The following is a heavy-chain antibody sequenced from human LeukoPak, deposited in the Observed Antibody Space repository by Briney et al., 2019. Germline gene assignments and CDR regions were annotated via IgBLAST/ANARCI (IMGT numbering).Heavy chain of an antibody. V-gene: IGHV4-30-2*01. CDR3: ARGGRNYDSSGYYDY. J-gene: IGHJ4*02. CDR2: IYHSGST. D-gene: IGHD3-22*01. Sequence: SETLSLTCAVSGGSISSGGYSWSWIRQPPGKGLEWIGYIYHSGSTYYNPSLKSRVTISVDRSKNQFSLKLSSVTAADTAVYYCARGGRNYDSSGYYDYWGQGTLVTVSS. CDR1: GGSISSGGYS.